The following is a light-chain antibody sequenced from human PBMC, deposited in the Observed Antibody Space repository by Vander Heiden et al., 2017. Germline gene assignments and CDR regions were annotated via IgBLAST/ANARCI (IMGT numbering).Light chain of an antibody. CDR1: QSIHYY. CDR3: QQYHSPWT. Sequence: DIQMTQSPSTPSASVGDRVTVTCRASQSIHYYLAWFQQKPGKAPNLLISNASNLESGVPSRFSGSGSGTKFTLTITRLQPDDFATYFCQQYHSPWTFGQGTKLE. CDR2: NAS. V-gene: IGKV1-5*01. J-gene: IGKJ1*01.